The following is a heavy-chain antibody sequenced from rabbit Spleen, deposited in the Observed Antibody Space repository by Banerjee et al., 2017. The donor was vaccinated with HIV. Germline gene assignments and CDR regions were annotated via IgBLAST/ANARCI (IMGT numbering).Heavy chain of an antibody. D-gene: IGHD8-1*01. V-gene: IGHV1S40*01. CDR3: ARDTGSSFSSYGMDL. CDR2: IDTGSSGFT. J-gene: IGHJ6*01. Sequence: QSLEESGGGLVQPEGSLTLTCTASGVSFSGDSFSGGSYMCCVRQAPGKGLEWIACIDTGSSGFTYFASWAKGRFTISKTSSTTVTLQMTSLTAADTATYFCARDTGSSFSSYGMDLWGPGTLVTVS. CDR1: GVSFSGDSFSGGSY.